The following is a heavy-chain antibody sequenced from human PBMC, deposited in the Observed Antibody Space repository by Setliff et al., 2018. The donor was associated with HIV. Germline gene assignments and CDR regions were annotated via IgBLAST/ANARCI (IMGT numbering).Heavy chain of an antibody. CDR2: INHSGST. D-gene: IGHD1-26*01. Sequence: SETLSLTCAIYGGSFSGYYWSWIRQPPGKGLEWIGEINHSGSTNYNMSLWSRVTISLDASRNQFSLELISVTAADTAVYYCAGGPGTTSIDYWAQGTLVTVSS. J-gene: IGHJ4*02. CDR1: GGSFSGYY. CDR3: AGGPGTTSIDY. V-gene: IGHV4-34*01.